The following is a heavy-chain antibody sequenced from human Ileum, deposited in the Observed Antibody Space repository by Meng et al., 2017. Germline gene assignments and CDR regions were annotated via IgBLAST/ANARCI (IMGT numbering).Heavy chain of an antibody. CDR3: VRRAGLRQAFDY. J-gene: IGHJ4*02. CDR1: GGSISGSSYY. V-gene: IGHV4-39*01. D-gene: IGHD4-17*01. CDR2: IYSSGST. Sequence: QLRLQESGPGLVEPSETLSLTCTVSGGSISGSSYYWGWIRQPPGKGLEWIGSIYSSGSTYYNPSLKSRVTTSVDTSKNQFSLKLSSVTAADTAVYYCVRRAGLRQAFDYWGQGTLVTVSS.